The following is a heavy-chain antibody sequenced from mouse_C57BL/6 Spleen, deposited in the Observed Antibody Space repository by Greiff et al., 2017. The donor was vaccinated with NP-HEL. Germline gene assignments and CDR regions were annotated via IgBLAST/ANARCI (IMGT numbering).Heavy chain of an antibody. CDR2: IHPNSGST. J-gene: IGHJ2*01. V-gene: IGHV1-64*01. Sequence: QVQLQQPGAELVKPGASVKLSCKASGYTFTSYWMHWVKQRPGQGLEWIGMIHPNSGSTNYNEKFKSKATLTVDKSSSTAYMQLSSLTSEDSAVYYCAILLRSYYFDYWGQGTTLTVSS. CDR3: AILLRSYYFDY. CDR1: GYTFTSYW. D-gene: IGHD1-1*01.